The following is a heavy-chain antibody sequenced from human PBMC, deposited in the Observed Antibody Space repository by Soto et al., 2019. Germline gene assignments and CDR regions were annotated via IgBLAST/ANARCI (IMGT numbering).Heavy chain of an antibody. D-gene: IGHD5-12*01. CDR2: IIPIFGTA. V-gene: IGHV1-69*13. Sequence: SVKVSCKASGGAFSSYAISWVRQAPGQGLEWMGGIIPIFGTANYAQKFQGRVTITADESTSTAYMELSSLRSEDTAVYYCARVGGSGYDRSRLDPSYFDYWGQGTLVTVSS. CDR3: ARVGGSGYDRSRLDPSYFDY. J-gene: IGHJ4*02. CDR1: GGAFSSYA.